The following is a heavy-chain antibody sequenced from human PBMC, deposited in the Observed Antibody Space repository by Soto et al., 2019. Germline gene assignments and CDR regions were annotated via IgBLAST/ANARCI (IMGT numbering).Heavy chain of an antibody. CDR1: GGTFSSHS. CDR2: IITLFGTA. Sequence: VQLMQSGAEVKQPGSSVKVSCKASGGTFSSHSINWVRQAPGHGLEWMGGIITLFGTANYAQNFQGRVTITADQSTSRAYMELNSLRSDDTAVYYCAREVGYGGFSAALLDWGQGTLVTVSS. CDR3: AREVGYGGFSAALLD. V-gene: IGHV1-69*01. J-gene: IGHJ4*02. D-gene: IGHD4-17*01.